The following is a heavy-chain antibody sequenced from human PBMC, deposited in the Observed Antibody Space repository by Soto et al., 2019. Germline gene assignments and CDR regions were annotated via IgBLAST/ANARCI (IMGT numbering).Heavy chain of an antibody. J-gene: IGHJ5*02. Sequence: PGGSLRLCCAASGFTVSDHFMSWVRQAPGKGLEWVSVIYGGGTTFYADSVKGRLTVSRDNSKSTQYLQMNSLRVEDTAVYYCASHRVSNGHPDHWGQGTLVTVSS. D-gene: IGHD3-22*01. V-gene: IGHV3-53*01. CDR3: ASHRVSNGHPDH. CDR2: IYGGGTT. CDR1: GFTVSDHF.